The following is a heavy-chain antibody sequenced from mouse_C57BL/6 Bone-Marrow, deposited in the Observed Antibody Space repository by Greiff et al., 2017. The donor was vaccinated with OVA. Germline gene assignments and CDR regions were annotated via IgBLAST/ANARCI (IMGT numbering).Heavy chain of an antibody. CDR1: GFSLSTSGMG. D-gene: IGHD2-5*01. CDR2: IYWDDDK. J-gene: IGHJ2*01. Sequence: QVTLKVCGPGILQSSQTLSLTCSFSGFSLSTSGMGVSWIRQPSGKGLEWLAHIYWDDDKRYNPSLKSRLTISKDTSRNQVFLKITSVDTADTATYYCARGYYSNYSYYFDYWGQGTTLTVSS. V-gene: IGHV8-12*01. CDR3: ARGYYSNYSYYFDY.